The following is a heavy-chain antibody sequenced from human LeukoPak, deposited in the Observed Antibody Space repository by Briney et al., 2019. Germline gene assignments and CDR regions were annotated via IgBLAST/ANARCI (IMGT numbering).Heavy chain of an antibody. Sequence: GGSLRLSCAASGFTFSSYWMSWVRQAPGKGLEWVANIKQDGSEKYYVDSVKGRFTISRDNAKNSLYLQMNSLRAEDTAVYYCARERIAVAGTWDYYYYYYMDVWGKGTTVTVSS. J-gene: IGHJ6*03. V-gene: IGHV3-7*01. CDR3: ARERIAVAGTWDYYYYYYMDV. D-gene: IGHD6-19*01. CDR1: GFTFSSYW. CDR2: IKQDGSEK.